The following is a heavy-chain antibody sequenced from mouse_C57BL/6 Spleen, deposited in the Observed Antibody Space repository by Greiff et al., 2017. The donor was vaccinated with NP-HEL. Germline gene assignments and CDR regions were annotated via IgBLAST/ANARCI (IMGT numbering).Heavy chain of an antibody. Sequence: LQESGPELVKPGASVKISCKASGYTFTDYYLNWVKQRPGQGLEWIGWIYPGSGNTKYNEKFKGKATLTVDTSSSPAYMQLSSLTSEDSAVYFCARPPGDPYWYFDVWGTGTTVTVSS. J-gene: IGHJ1*03. CDR2: IYPGSGNT. CDR1: GYTFTDYY. V-gene: IGHV1-84*01. CDR3: ARPPGDPYWYFDV.